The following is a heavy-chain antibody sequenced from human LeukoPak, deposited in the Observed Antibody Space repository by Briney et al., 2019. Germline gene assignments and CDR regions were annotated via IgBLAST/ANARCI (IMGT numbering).Heavy chain of an antibody. V-gene: IGHV3-11*01. J-gene: IGHJ6*02. CDR3: ARGSCSGGSCYISVYGMDV. CDR2: ISSSGSTI. Sequence: PGGSLRLSCAASGFTFSDYYMSWIHQAPGKGLEWVSYISSSGSTIYYADSVKGRFTISRDNAKNSLYLQMNSLRAEDTAVYYCARGSCSGGSCYISVYGMDVWGQGTTVTVSS. CDR1: GFTFSDYY. D-gene: IGHD2-15*01.